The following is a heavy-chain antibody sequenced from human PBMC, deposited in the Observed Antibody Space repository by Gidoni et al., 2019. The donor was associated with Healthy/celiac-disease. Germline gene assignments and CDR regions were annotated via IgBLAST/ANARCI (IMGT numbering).Heavy chain of an antibody. J-gene: IGHJ2*01. V-gene: IGHV3-33*01. D-gene: IGHD4-17*01. Sequence: QVQLVESGGGVVQPGRSLRLSCAASGVTFSSYGMHWVRQAPGKGLEWVAVIWYDGSNKYYADSVKGRFTISRDNSKNTLYLQMNSLRAEDTAVYYCARTDYGDLDWYFDLWGRGTLVTVSS. CDR3: ARTDYGDLDWYFDL. CDR1: GVTFSSYG. CDR2: IWYDGSNK.